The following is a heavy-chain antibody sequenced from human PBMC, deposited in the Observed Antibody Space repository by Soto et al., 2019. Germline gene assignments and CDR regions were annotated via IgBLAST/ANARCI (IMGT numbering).Heavy chain of an antibody. CDR1: GFTFSSYW. D-gene: IGHD3-22*01. Sequence: PGGSLRLSCAASGFTFSSYWMSWVRQAPGKGLEWVANIKQDGSEKYYVDSVKGRFTISRDNAKNSLYLQMNSLRAEDTAVYYCARGITMIVVAPTEYYFDYWGQGTLVTVSS. CDR3: ARGITMIVVAPTEYYFDY. V-gene: IGHV3-7*01. J-gene: IGHJ4*02. CDR2: IKQDGSEK.